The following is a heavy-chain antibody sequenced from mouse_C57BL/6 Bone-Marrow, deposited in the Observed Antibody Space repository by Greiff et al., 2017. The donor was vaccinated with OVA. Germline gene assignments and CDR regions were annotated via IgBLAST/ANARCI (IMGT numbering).Heavy chain of an antibody. CDR1: GYTFTSYW. D-gene: IGHD1-1*01. V-gene: IGHV1-69*01. J-gene: IGHJ1*03. CDR3: ARPHYYGSSYWYFGV. Sequence: QVQLQQPGAELVMPGASVKLSCKASGYTFTSYWMHWVKQRPGQGLEWIGEIDPSDSYTNYNQKFKGKSTLTVDKSSSTAYMQLSSLTSEDSAVYYCARPHYYGSSYWYFGVWGTGTTVTVSS. CDR2: IDPSDSYT.